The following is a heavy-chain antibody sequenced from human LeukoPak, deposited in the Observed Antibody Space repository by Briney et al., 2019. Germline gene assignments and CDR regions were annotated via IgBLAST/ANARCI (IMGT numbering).Heavy chain of an antibody. CDR1: GGSVSSGSYY. CDR3: ARSRQWLVKWLDY. J-gene: IGHJ4*02. V-gene: IGHV4-61*01. Sequence: SETLSLTCTVSGGSVSSGSYYWSWIRQPPGKGLEWIGYIYYSGSTNYNPSLKSRVTISVDTSKNQFSLKLSSVTAADTAVYYCARSRQWLVKWLDYWGQGTLVTVSS. D-gene: IGHD6-19*01. CDR2: IYYSGST.